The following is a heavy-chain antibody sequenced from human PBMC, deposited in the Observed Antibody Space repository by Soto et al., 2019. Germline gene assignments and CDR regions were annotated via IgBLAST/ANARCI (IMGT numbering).Heavy chain of an antibody. CDR2: INGANGDT. V-gene: IGHV1-3*01. CDR1: GYTFTSYS. Sequence: QVQIVQSGAAVRKPGASVMLSCKTSGYTFTSYSIHWVRQAPGQRLEWMGWINGANGDTKYSQRFHDRVTISRNTSASTVYMGLGSLTFDDTAIYYGARAPLSLYSADFRWGQGTQVTVSS. D-gene: IGHD5-18*01. CDR3: ARAPLSLYSADFR. J-gene: IGHJ4*02.